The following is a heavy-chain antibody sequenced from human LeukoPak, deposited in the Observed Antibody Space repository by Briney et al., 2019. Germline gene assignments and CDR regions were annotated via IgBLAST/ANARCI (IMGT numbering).Heavy chain of an antibody. CDR1: GFTFGSYA. V-gene: IGHV3-23*01. CDR2: ISGSGGST. CDR3: AKIVELSTIYAGMDV. D-gene: IGHD5-24*01. J-gene: IGHJ6*02. Sequence: GGSLRLSCAASGFTFGSYAMSWVRQAPGKGLEWVSAISGSGGSTYYADSVKGRFTISRDNSKNTLYLQMNSLRAEDTAVYYCAKIVELSTIYAGMDVWGQGTTVTVS.